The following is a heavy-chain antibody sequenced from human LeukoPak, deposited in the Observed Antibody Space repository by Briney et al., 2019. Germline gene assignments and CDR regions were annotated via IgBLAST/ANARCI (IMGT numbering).Heavy chain of an antibody. CDR3: ARAPNYSNYYYYYGMDV. CDR1: GGSFSGYH. CDR2: INHSGST. D-gene: IGHD4-4*01. J-gene: IGHJ6*02. Sequence: SETLSLTCAVYGGSFSGYHWSWIRQPPGKGLEWIGEINHSGSTNYNPSLKSRVTISVDTSKNQFSLKLSSVTAADTAVYYCARAPNYSNYYYYYGMDVWGQGTTVTVSS. V-gene: IGHV4-34*01.